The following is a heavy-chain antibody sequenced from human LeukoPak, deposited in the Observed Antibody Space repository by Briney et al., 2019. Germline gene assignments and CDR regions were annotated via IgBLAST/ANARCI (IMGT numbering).Heavy chain of an antibody. CDR2: IKQDGGEK. CDR3: ARDEQGHHYYYMDV. CDR1: GFTFSNHW. V-gene: IGHV3-7*01. Sequence: GGSLRLSCAASGFTFSNHWMSWVRQAPGKGLEWVANIKQDGGEKYYVDSVKGRFSISRDNTKNSVFLQMNSLTAEDTAVYYCARDEQGHHYYYMDVWGKGTTVTVSS. J-gene: IGHJ6*03. D-gene: IGHD1/OR15-1a*01.